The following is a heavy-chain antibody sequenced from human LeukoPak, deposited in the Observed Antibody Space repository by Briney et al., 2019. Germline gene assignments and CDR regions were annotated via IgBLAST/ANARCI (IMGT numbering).Heavy chain of an antibody. CDR1: GFTFSSYS. Sequence: GGSLRLSCAASGFTFSSYSMNWVRQAPGKGLEWVSSISSSSSYIYYADSVKGRFTISRDNAKNSLYLQMDGLGVEDRAVYYCVRELAIWFGELNFDYWGQGTLVTVSS. J-gene: IGHJ4*02. V-gene: IGHV3-21*01. D-gene: IGHD3-10*01. CDR3: VRELAIWFGELNFDY. CDR2: ISSSSSYI.